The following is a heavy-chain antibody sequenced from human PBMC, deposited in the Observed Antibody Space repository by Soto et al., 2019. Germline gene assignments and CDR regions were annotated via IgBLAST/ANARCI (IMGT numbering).Heavy chain of an antibody. V-gene: IGHV1-69*01. CDR1: GGIFSTYA. CDR3: ARDGDDYGSGNYYNRIDF. Sequence: QVQLVQSGAEVKKPGSSVKVSCKASGGIFSTYAISWLRQAPVQGLEWMGGIIPIFGTLKYAQRFQGRVTITADESTTRSYMELSRLKSEDTAVYYCARDGDDYGSGNYYNRIDFWGQGTLVTVSS. J-gene: IGHJ1*01. CDR2: IIPIFGTL. D-gene: IGHD3-10*01.